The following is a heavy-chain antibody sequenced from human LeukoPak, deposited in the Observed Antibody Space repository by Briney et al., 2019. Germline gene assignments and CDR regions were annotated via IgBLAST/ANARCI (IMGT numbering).Heavy chain of an antibody. CDR2: VNPNSGGT. CDR3: ARDFEPGDSLEIDY. Sequence: ASVKVSCKASGYTFTVYYMHWVRQAPGQGLEWMGWVNPNSGGTNYAQKFQGRVTMTRDTSISTAYMELSRLRSDDTAVYYCARDFEPGDSLEIDYWGQGTLVTVSS. CDR1: GYTFTVYY. J-gene: IGHJ4*02. D-gene: IGHD4-17*01. V-gene: IGHV1-2*02.